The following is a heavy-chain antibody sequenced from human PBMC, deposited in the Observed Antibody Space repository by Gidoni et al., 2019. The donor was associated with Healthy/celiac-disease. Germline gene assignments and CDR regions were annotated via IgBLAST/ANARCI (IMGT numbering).Heavy chain of an antibody. V-gene: IGHV1-3*01. D-gene: IGHD3-10*01. J-gene: IGHJ6*02. CDR3: ALAMVRGVIPYYGMDV. CDR2: INAGNGNT. Sequence: QVQLVQSGAEVKKPGASVKVSCKASGYTFTSYAMHWVRQAPGQRLEWMGWINAGNGNTKYSQKFQGRVTITRDTSASTAYMELSSLRSEDTAVYYCALAMVRGVIPYYGMDVWGQGTTVTVSS. CDR1: GYTFTSYA.